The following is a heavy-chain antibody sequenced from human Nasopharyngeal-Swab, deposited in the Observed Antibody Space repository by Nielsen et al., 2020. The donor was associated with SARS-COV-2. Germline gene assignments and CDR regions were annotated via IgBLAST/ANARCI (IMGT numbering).Heavy chain of an antibody. Sequence: GSVKVSCKASGYTFSAYYTEWVRQAPGQGLEWMGRINPNSGGTNYAQKFRGRVTMTRDTSLNTAYIELGGLRYDDTAIYFCSRVPLVGGFSYGYDNWGQGTLVTVSS. V-gene: IGHV1-2*06. CDR3: SRVPLVGGFSYGYDN. D-gene: IGHD5-18*01. CDR2: INPNSGGT. J-gene: IGHJ4*02. CDR1: GYTFSAYY.